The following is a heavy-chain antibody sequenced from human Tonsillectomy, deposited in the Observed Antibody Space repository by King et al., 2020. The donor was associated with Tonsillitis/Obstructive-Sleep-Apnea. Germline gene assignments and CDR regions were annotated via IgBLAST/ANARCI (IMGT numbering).Heavy chain of an antibody. V-gene: IGHV5-51*01. CDR1: GYSFPTCW. Sequence: QLVQSGAEVKKPGESLKISCKGSGYSFPTCWIGWVPQMPGKGLEWMGIIYPGDSDTRYSPSFQAQVTISADNSISTAYLQWGSLKASDTAMYYCARHSGVYGRAFDIWGQGTMVTGSS. D-gene: IGHD1-26*01. CDR3: ARHSGVYGRAFDI. CDR2: IYPGDSDT. J-gene: IGHJ3*02.